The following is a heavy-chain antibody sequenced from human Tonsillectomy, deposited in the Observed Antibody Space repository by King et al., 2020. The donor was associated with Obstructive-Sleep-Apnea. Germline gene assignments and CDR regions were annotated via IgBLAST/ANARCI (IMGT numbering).Heavy chain of an antibody. V-gene: IGHV3-30*03. D-gene: IGHD3-10*01. CDR3: ASDLELWRFYWYFDL. J-gene: IGHJ2*01. CDR2: ISYDGYNK. Sequence: VQLVESGGGVVQPERSLRLSCAASGFTFSSYGMHWVRQAPGKGLEGVAFISYDGYNKYYADSVKGRFTISRDNSKNTLYLKMHSLRAGDTAIYYCASDLELWRFYWYFDLWGRGTLVTVSS. CDR1: GFTFSSYG.